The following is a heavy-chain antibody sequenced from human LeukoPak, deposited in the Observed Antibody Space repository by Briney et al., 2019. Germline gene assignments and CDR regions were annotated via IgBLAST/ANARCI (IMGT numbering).Heavy chain of an antibody. D-gene: IGHD6-6*01. CDR3: ARGYSSSSGGDAFDI. V-gene: IGHV1-69*13. Sequence: GASVKVSCKASGGTFSSYAISWVRQAPGQGLEWMGGIIPIFGTANYAQKFQGRVTITADESTSTAYMELSSLRSEDTAVYYCARGYSSSSGGDAFDIWGQGTMVTVSS. CDR1: GGTFSSYA. J-gene: IGHJ3*02. CDR2: IIPIFGTA.